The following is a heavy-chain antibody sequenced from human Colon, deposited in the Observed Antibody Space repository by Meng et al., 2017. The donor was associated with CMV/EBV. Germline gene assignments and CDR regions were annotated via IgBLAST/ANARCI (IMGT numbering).Heavy chain of an antibody. CDR2: ISGGGTST. CDR1: GFNFRSSA. V-gene: IGHV3-23*01. CDR3: ARGVIAVGQSNYFDH. D-gene: IGHD6-19*01. J-gene: IGHJ4*02. Sequence: GGSLRLSCAASGFNFRSSAMSWVRQAPGKGLEWVSSISGGGTSTYYADSVKGRFTISRDTPKNSLFLQLNSLRAEDTAVYYCARGVIAVGQSNYFDHWGQGTLVTVSS.